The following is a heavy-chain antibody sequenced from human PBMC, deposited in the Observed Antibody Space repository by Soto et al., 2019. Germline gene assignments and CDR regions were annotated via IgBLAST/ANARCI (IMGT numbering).Heavy chain of an antibody. Sequence: GASVKVSCKASGYTFTSYGISWVRQAPGQGLEWMGWISAYNGNTNYAQKLQGRVTMTTDTSTSTAYMELRSLRPDDTAVYYCARDRPAGGGYYYDSSGYYTWGQGTLVTVSS. V-gene: IGHV1-18*04. CDR2: ISAYNGNT. CDR3: ARDRPAGGGYYYDSSGYYT. D-gene: IGHD3-22*01. CDR1: GYTFTSYG. J-gene: IGHJ5*02.